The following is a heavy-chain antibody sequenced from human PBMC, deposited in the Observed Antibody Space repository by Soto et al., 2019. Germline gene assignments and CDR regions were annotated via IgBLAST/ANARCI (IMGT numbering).Heavy chain of an antibody. CDR1: GFTFSSYA. CDR3: AKALGELSPESYDS. V-gene: IGHV3-30*18. CDR2: ISYDGSDK. D-gene: IGHD3-16*02. Sequence: QVQLVESGGGVVQPGRSLRLSCAASGFTFSSYAMHWVRQAPGKGLEWVAVISYDGSDKYYADSVKGRCTISRDNSKNTLNLQMNSLRADDTAVYYCAKALGELSPESYDSWGQGTLITVSS. J-gene: IGHJ4*02.